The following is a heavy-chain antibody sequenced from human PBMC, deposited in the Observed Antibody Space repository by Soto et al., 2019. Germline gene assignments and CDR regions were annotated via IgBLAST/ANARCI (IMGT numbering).Heavy chain of an antibody. Sequence: PSETLSLTSTVSGGSISSYYWSWIRQPPGKGLEWIGYIYYSGSTNYNPSLKSRVTISVDTSKNQFSLKLSSVTAADTAVYYCARDSYCGGDCFDYWGQGTLVTVSS. CDR3: ARDSYCGGDCFDY. J-gene: IGHJ4*02. V-gene: IGHV4-59*01. CDR1: GGSISSYY. CDR2: IYYSGST. D-gene: IGHD2-21*01.